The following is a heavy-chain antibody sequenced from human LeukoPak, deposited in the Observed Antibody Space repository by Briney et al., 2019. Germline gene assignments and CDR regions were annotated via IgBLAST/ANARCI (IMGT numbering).Heavy chain of an antibody. CDR2: IYYSGST. Sequence: SETLSLTCAVYGGSFSGYYWSWIRQPPGKGLEWIGYIYYSGSTNYNPSLKSRVTISVDTSKNQFSLKLSSVTAADTAVYYCARDRSADRGFDYWGQGTLVNVSS. CDR3: ARDRSADRGFDY. CDR1: GGSFSGYY. J-gene: IGHJ4*02. V-gene: IGHV4-59*01.